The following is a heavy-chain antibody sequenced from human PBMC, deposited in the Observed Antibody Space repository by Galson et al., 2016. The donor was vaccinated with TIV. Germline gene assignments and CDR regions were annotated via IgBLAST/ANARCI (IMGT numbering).Heavy chain of an antibody. D-gene: IGHD3-22*01. J-gene: IGHJ3*02. CDR1: GYRFTPNC. CDR3: ASLGDSSGSHLTDAFDI. Sequence: QSGAEVKKPGESLKISCKTSGYRFTPNCIAWVRQVPGKGLEWMGIIFPGYSETRYSPSFQGQVTISVYKSFSTAYPQWSYLKTSDSAMYYCASLGDSSGSHLTDAFDIWGQGTLITVSS. V-gene: IGHV5-51*03. CDR2: IFPGYSET.